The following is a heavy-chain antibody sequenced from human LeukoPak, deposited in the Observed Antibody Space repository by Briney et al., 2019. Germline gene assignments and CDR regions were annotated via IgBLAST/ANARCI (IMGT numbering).Heavy chain of an antibody. CDR1: GFTFSSYA. J-gene: IGHJ4*02. CDR3: AKGSSAVRPYFFDY. D-gene: IGHD6-6*01. CDR2: ISGGGDST. Sequence: PGGSLRLSCAASGFTFSSYAMSWVRQAPGKGLEWLSAISGGGDSTWYADSVKGRFTISRDNSKNTLSLQMNSLRAEDTTVYYCAKGSSAVRPYFFDYWGQGILVTVPS. V-gene: IGHV3-23*01.